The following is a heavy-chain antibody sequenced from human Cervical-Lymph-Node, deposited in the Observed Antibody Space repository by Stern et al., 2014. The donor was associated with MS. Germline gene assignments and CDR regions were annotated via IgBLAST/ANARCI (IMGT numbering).Heavy chain of an antibody. D-gene: IGHD6-19*01. CDR1: GFTFSSYW. CDR3: VRDSGWFHFDY. CDR2: IKEDGSDK. Sequence: VQLVQSGGGLVQRGGSLRLSCAASGFTFSSYWMTWVSQAPGKGLEWLANIKEDGSDKYYVDSVKGRFTISRDNAKNSMYLQMSSLRAEDTAVYYCVRDSGWFHFDYWGQGTLVTVSS. J-gene: IGHJ4*02. V-gene: IGHV3-7*01.